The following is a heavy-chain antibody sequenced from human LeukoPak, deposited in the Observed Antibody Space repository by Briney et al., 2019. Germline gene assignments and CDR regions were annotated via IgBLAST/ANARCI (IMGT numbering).Heavy chain of an antibody. CDR3: AKDTLIHATITGYYYGMDV. J-gene: IGHJ6*02. CDR2: ISGSGGST. CDR1: GFTLSSYA. D-gene: IGHD5-12*01. Sequence: GGSLRLSCAASGFTLSSYAMSWVRQAPGKGLEWVSAISGSGGSTYYADSVKGRFTISRDNSKNTLYLQMSSLRPEDTAVYYCAKDTLIHATITGYYYGMDVWGQATTVTVSS. V-gene: IGHV3-23*01.